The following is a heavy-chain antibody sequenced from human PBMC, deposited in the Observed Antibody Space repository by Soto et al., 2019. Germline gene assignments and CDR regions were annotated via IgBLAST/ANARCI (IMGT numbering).Heavy chain of an antibody. V-gene: IGHV4-61*01. J-gene: IGHJ4*02. CDR2: IYYSGST. D-gene: IGHD4-17*01. CDR1: GGSVSSGSYY. Sequence: PSETLSLTCTVSGGSVSSGSYYWSWIRQPPGKGLEWIGYIYYSGSTNYNPSLKSRVTISVGTSKNQFSLKLSSVTAADTAVYYCARDDYGGNSINYWGQGTLVTVSS. CDR3: ARDDYGGNSINY.